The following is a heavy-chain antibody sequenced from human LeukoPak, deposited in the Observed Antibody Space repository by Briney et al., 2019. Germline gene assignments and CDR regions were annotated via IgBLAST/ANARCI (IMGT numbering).Heavy chain of an antibody. CDR1: GFTFTSYW. Sequence: GGSLRLSCAASGFTFTSYWMNWVRQAPGKGLEWVANIKPDGDSYYVDSVKGRFTISRDNAKNSLYLQMNSLRAEDTAVYYCAREDGTFVYWGQGALVTVSS. CDR3: AREDGTFVY. J-gene: IGHJ4*02. CDR2: IKPDGDS. D-gene: IGHD1-1*01. V-gene: IGHV3-7*01.